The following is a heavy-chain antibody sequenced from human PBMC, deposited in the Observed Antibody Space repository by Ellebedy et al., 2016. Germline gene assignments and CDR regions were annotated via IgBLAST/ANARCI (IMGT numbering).Heavy chain of an antibody. D-gene: IGHD6-19*01. J-gene: IGHJ4*02. CDR2: IYPGDSDT. V-gene: IGHV5-51*01. Sequence: GESLKISCKGSGYSFNTYWIGWVRQMPGKGLEWMGIIYPGDSDTKYSPSFQGQVTISIDKSIRTAYLQWSSLKASDTAIYYCASPITVPGPKFFDYWGQGTLVTVSS. CDR3: ASPITVPGPKFFDY. CDR1: GYSFNTYW.